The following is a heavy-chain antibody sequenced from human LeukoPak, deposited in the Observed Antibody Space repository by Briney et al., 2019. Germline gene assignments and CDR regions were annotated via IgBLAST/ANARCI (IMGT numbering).Heavy chain of an antibody. CDR1: EFTFSSYG. J-gene: IGHJ3*02. CDR3: AKDITVGVGAWWGAFDI. Sequence: GRSLRLSCATSEFTFSSYGMHWVRQAPGKGLEWVAVISYDGYNKYYADSVKGRFTISRDNAKNSLYLQMNSLRAEDTALYYCAKDITVGVGAWWGAFDIWGQGTMVTVSS. V-gene: IGHV3-30*18. CDR2: ISYDGYNK. D-gene: IGHD1-26*01.